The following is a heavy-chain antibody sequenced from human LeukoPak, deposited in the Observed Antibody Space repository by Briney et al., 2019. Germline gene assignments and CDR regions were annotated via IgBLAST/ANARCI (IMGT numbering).Heavy chain of an antibody. D-gene: IGHD3-16*02. Sequence: PSGTLSLTCAVSGGSISSSNWWSWVRQPPGKGLGWIGEIYHSGSTNYNPSLKSRVTISVDKSKNQFSLKLSSVTAADTAVYYCASFTIDYVWGSYRVRAFDIWGQGTMVTVSS. J-gene: IGHJ3*02. V-gene: IGHV4-4*02. CDR1: GGSISSSNW. CDR2: IYHSGST. CDR3: ASFTIDYVWGSYRVRAFDI.